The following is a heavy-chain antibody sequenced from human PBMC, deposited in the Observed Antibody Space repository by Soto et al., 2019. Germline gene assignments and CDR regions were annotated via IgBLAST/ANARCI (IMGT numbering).Heavy chain of an antibody. CDR2: IWYDGSNK. CDR1: GFTFSSYG. CDR3: ARDSSTGHTKGKACDI. V-gene: IGHV3-33*01. J-gene: IGHJ3*02. Sequence: QVQLVESGGGVVQPGRSLRLSCAASGFTFSSYGMHWVRQAPGKGLEWVAVIWYDGSNKYYADSVKGRFTISRDNSKNTLYLQMNSLRAEDTAVYYCARDSSTGHTKGKACDIWGQGTMVTVSS.